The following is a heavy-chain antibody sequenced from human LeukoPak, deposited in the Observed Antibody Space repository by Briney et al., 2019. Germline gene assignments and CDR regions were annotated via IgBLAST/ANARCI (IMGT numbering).Heavy chain of an antibody. V-gene: IGHV3-48*03. J-gene: IGHJ4*02. CDR2: ISESGSTI. Sequence: GGSLRLSCAASGFTLSSYEMNWVRQAPGKGLEWVSYISESGSTIYYADSVKGRFTISRDNAMNSLYLQMNSLRAEDTAVYYCARHPIDYWGQGTLVNGFS. CDR1: GFTLSSYE. CDR3: ARHPIDY.